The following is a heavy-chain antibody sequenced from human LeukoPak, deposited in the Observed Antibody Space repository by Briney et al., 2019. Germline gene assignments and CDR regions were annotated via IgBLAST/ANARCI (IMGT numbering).Heavy chain of an antibody. CDR2: INPSGGST. D-gene: IGHD3-10*01. V-gene: IGHV1-46*01. CDR3: ARDPGYYGSRSYPNYFDY. J-gene: IGHJ4*02. CDR1: GYTFTSYY. Sequence: GASVKVSCKASGYTFTSYYMHWVRQAPGQGLEWMGIINPSGGSTSYAQKFQGRVTMTRDTSTSTVYMELSSLRSEDTAVYYCARDPGYYGSRSYPNYFDYWGQGTLVTVSS.